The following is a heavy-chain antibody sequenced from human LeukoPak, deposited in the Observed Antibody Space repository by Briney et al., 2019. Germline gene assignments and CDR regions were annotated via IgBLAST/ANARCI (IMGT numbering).Heavy chain of an antibody. CDR3: ARVQWQQLVRKGWANWFDP. Sequence: GGSLRLSCAASGFTVSSNYMSWVRQAPGKGLEWVSVIYSGGSTYYVDSVKGRFTISRDNSKNTLYLQMNSLRAEDTAVYYCARVQWQQLVRKGWANWFDPWGQGTLVTVSS. CDR2: IYSGGST. J-gene: IGHJ5*02. D-gene: IGHD6-13*01. V-gene: IGHV3-53*01. CDR1: GFTVSSNY.